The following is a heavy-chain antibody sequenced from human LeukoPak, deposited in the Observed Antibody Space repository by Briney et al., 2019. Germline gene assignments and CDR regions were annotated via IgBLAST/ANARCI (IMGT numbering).Heavy chain of an antibody. Sequence: SETLSLTCAVSGGSISSSNWWSWVRQPPGKGLEWIGEIFHSGSTNYNPPLKSRVTISVDKSKNQFSLKLSSVTAAATGVYYCAKEGGGSYDYWGQGTLVTVSS. V-gene: IGHV4-4*02. CDR3: AKEGGGSYDY. D-gene: IGHD1-26*01. CDR1: GGSISSSNW. CDR2: IFHSGST. J-gene: IGHJ4*02.